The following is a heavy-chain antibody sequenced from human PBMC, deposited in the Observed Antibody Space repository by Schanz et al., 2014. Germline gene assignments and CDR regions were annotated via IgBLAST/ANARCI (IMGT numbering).Heavy chain of an antibody. V-gene: IGHV3-53*01. CDR1: GFTVSSNY. Sequence: VQLVESGGAVVQPGGSLRLSCVASGFTVSSNYMSWVRQAPGKGLEWVSIIQTGGNTYYPDSVKGRFAISRDNSKNTVYLQMTSLRVEDTAVYYCARRGLRVDGVFDYWGQGTLVTVSS. J-gene: IGHJ4*02. CDR2: IQTGGNT. CDR3: ARRGLRVDGVFDY. D-gene: IGHD4-17*01.